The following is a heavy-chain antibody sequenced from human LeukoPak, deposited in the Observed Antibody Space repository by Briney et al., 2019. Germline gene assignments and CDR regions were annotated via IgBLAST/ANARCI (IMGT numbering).Heavy chain of an antibody. CDR1: GFTVSSNY. CDR2: IYSGGST. V-gene: IGHV3-53*01. D-gene: IGHD5-18*01. CDR3: ARDRGYGYLFDY. Sequence: GGSLRLSCAASGFTVSSNYMSWVRQAPGKGLEWVSLIYSGGSTYYADSVKGRFTISRDNSKNTVYLQMNSLRAEDTAVYYCARDRGYGYLFDYWGQGTLVTVSS. J-gene: IGHJ4*02.